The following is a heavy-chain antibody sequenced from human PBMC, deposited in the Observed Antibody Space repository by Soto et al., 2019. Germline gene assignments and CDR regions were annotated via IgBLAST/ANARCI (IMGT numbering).Heavy chain of an antibody. D-gene: IGHD6-13*01. CDR1: GGTFSSYA. CDR3: ARGSFIAAACTPLDY. V-gene: IGHV1-69*13. J-gene: IGHJ4*02. CDR2: IIPIFGTA. Sequence: PVKVSCKASGGTFSSYAISWVRQARGQGLEWMGGIIPIFGTANYAQKFQGRVTITADESTSTAYMELSSLRSEDTAVYYCARGSFIAAACTPLDYWGQGTLVTVSS.